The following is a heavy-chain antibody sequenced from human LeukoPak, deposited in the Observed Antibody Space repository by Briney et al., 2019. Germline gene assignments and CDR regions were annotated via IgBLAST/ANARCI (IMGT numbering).Heavy chain of an antibody. Sequence: SETLSLTCTVSGGSISSSSYYWGWIRQPPGGGLEWIGEISLAGRTRYNPSLKSRVSISIDESKNHLYLNLASVTAADTAVYYCSRESGPFCPFGHWGQGTLVAVTS. CDR1: GGSISSSSYY. CDR3: SRESGPFCPFGH. CDR2: ISLAGRT. J-gene: IGHJ4*02. D-gene: IGHD1-26*01. V-gene: IGHV4-39*07.